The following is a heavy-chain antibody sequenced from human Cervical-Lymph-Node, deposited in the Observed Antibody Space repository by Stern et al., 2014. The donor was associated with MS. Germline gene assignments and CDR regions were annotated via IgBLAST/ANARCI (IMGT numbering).Heavy chain of an antibody. V-gene: IGHV1-2*04. CDR3: AREVGELSFRYFDY. CDR1: GYTFTGYY. D-gene: IGHD3-16*02. J-gene: IGHJ4*02. CDR2: INPNSGAT. Sequence: VQLVESGAEVKKPGASVKVSCKASGYTFTGYYIHWVRQAPGQGLEWMGWINPNSGATNYAQEFRGWVTMTRDTSITTAYMELSRLKSDDTAVYYCAREVGELSFRYFDYWGQGTLVPVSS.